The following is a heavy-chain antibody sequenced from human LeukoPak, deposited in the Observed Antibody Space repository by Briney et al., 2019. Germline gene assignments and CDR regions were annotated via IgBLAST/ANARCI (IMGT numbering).Heavy chain of an antibody. J-gene: IGHJ4*02. D-gene: IGHD3-10*01. CDR1: GGSISSYY. V-gene: IGHV4-59*01. Sequence: SETLSLTCTVSGGSISSYYWSWIRQPPGKGLEWIGYIYYSGSTNYNPSLKSRVTISVDTSKNQFSLKLSSVTAADTAVYYCARGDYYGSGSYFDYWGQGTLVTVSS. CDR2: IYYSGST. CDR3: ARGDYYGSGSYFDY.